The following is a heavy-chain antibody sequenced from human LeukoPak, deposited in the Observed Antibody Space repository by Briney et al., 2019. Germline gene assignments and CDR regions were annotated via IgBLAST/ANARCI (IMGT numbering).Heavy chain of an antibody. J-gene: IGHJ3*02. CDR2: IYPGDSDT. Sequence: GESLKISCKGSGYSFTSYWIGWVRQVPGKGLEWMGIIYPGDSDTRYSPSFQGQVTISADKSISTAYLQWSSLKASDTAMYYCARHRGIAVAGSHGAFDIWGQGTMVTVSS. V-gene: IGHV5-51*01. CDR1: GYSFTSYW. D-gene: IGHD6-19*01. CDR3: ARHRGIAVAGSHGAFDI.